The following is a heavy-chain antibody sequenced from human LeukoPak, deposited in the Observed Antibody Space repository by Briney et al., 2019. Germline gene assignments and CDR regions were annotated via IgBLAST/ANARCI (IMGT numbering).Heavy chain of an antibody. V-gene: IGHV3-23*01. D-gene: IGHD3-10*01. CDR1: GFTFSSYA. CDR3: AKDRYYGSGNYFDY. Sequence: GGSLRLSCAASGFTFSSYAMSWVHQAPGKGLEWVSAISGSGGSTYYADSVKGRFTISRDNSKNTLYLQMNSLRAEDTAVYYCAKDRYYGSGNYFDYWGQGTLVTVSS. J-gene: IGHJ4*02. CDR2: ISGSGGST.